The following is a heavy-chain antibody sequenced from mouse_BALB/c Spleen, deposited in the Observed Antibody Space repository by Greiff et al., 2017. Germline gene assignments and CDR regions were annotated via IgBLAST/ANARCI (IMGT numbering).Heavy chain of an antibody. CDR2: INSNGGST. V-gene: IGHV5-6-3*01. CDR3: AREGGSSYVDY. Sequence: VHVKQSGGGLVQPGGSLKLSCAASGFTFSSYGMSWVRQTPDKRLELVATINSNGGSTYYPDSVKGRFTISRDNAKNTLYLQMSSLKSEDTAMYYCAREGGSSYVDYWGQGTTLTVSS. J-gene: IGHJ2*01. D-gene: IGHD1-1*01. CDR1: GFTFSSYG.